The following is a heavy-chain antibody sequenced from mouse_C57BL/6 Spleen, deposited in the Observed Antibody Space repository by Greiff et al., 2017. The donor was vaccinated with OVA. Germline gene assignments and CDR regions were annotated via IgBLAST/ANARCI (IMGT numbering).Heavy chain of an antibody. CDR3: AREASFDY. J-gene: IGHJ2*01. D-gene: IGHD3-2*02. CDR1: GYTFTDYY. Sequence: EVQLQQSGPELVKPGASVKISCKASGYTFTDYYMNWVKQSHGKSLEWIGDINPNNGGTSYNQKFKGKATLTVDKSSSTAYMELRSLTSEDSAVYYGAREASFDYWSQGTTLTVSS. CDR2: INPNNGGT. V-gene: IGHV1-26*01.